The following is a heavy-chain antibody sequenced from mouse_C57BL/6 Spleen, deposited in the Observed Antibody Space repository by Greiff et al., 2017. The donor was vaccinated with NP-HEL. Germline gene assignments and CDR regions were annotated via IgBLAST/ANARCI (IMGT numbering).Heavy chain of an antibody. CDR3: AGTHYYGSSYGYWYFDV. D-gene: IGHD1-1*01. V-gene: IGHV1-39*01. J-gene: IGHJ1*03. CDR2: INPNYGTT. Sequence: VQLQQSGPELVKPGASVKISCKASGYSFTDYNMNWVKQSNGKSLEWIGVINPNYGTTSYNQKFKGKATLTVDQSSSTAYMQLNSLTSEDAAVYYCAGTHYYGSSYGYWYFDVWGTGTTVTVSS. CDR1: GYSFTDYN.